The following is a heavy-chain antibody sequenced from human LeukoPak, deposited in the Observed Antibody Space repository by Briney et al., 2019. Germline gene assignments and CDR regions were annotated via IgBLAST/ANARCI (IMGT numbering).Heavy chain of an antibody. J-gene: IGHJ3*02. V-gene: IGHV4-4*02. CDR1: GGSISSSNW. D-gene: IGHD6-13*01. Sequence: PSETLSLTCAVSGGSISSSNWWSWVRQPPGRGLEWIGEIYHSGSTNYNPSLKSRVTISVDKSKNQFSLKLSSVTAADTAVYYCASNKYSSSWYGASDIWGQGTMVTVSS. CDR3: ASNKYSSSWYGASDI. CDR2: IYHSGST.